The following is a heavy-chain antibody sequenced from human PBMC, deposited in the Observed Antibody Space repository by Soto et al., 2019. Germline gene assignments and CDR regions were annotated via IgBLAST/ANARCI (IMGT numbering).Heavy chain of an antibody. CDR1: GGSTSSGGYY. D-gene: IGHD2-2*01. CDR3: ARDRKPSSERYCISTSWSYGMDV. Sequence: PSETLSLTCTVSGGSTSSGGYYRSWIRQHPGKGLEWIGYIYYSGSTYYNPSLKSRVTISVDTSKNQFSLKLSSVTAADTAVYYCARDRKPSSERYCISTSWSYGMDVWGQGTTVTVSS. V-gene: IGHV4-31*03. CDR2: IYYSGST. J-gene: IGHJ6*02.